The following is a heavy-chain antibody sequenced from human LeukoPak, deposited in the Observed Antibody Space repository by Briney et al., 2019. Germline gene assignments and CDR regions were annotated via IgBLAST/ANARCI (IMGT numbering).Heavy chain of an antibody. D-gene: IGHD3-10*01. CDR3: ARGMTPIARAFFEL. CDR1: GGAVNGSIFY. J-gene: IGHJ4*02. V-gene: IGHV4-39*07. CDR2: IHYSSKT. Sequence: SETLSLTCSVSGGAVNGSIFYWAWLRQPPGKGLEWIGSIHYSSKTYDNPTLRSRVTMSVDTSKNHFSLRLTSVTAADTAVYYCARGMTPIARAFFELWGQGILVTVSS.